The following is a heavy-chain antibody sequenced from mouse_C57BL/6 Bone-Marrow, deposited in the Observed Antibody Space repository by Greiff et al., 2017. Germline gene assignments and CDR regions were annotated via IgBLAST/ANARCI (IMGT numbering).Heavy chain of an antibody. D-gene: IGHD2-3*01. V-gene: IGHV1-69*01. CDR3: ASWSYDSVPSWFAY. CDR1: GYTFTSYS. Sequence: QVQLQQPGAELVMPGASVKLSCKASGYTFTSYSMDWVKQRPGQGLEWIGEFDPSDNYTNYNQKFKGKSTLTVDKSSSTAYLQLSRLTSDDSAVYDCASWSYDSVPSWFAYWGQGTLVTVSA. CDR2: FDPSDNYT. J-gene: IGHJ3*01.